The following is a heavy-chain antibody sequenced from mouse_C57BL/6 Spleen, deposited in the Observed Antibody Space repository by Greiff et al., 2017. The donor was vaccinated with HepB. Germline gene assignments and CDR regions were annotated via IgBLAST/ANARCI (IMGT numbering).Heavy chain of an antibody. CDR1: GYSFTGYY. CDR3: ARGGKGGWYYAMDY. Sequence: EVKVVESGPELVKPGASVKISCKASGYSFTGYYMNWVKQSPEKSLEWIGEINPSTGGTTYNQKFKAKATLTVDKSSSTAYMQLKSLTSEDSAVYYCARGGKGGWYYAMDYWGQGTSVTVSS. V-gene: IGHV1-42*01. CDR2: INPSTGGT. D-gene: IGHD1-1*02. J-gene: IGHJ4*01.